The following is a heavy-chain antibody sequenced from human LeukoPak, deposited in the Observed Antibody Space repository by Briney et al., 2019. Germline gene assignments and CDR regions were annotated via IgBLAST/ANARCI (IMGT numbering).Heavy chain of an antibody. CDR2: TNSGGNT. D-gene: IGHD2-15*01. CDR1: GLTVSANS. Sequence: GGSLRLSCVASGLTVSANSMSWVRQAPGKGLEWVSTTNSGGNTYYGDSVRGRFTVSRDNSKNTLYLQMNSLRAEDTAVYYCARVKDPSGLFYWGQGAQVTVSS. V-gene: IGHV3-53*01. CDR3: ARVKDPSGLFY. J-gene: IGHJ4*02.